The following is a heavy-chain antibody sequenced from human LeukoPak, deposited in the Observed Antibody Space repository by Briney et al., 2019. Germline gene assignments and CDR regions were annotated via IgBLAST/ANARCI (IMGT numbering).Heavy chain of an antibody. CDR1: GGSISSYY. CDR2: IYTSGST. J-gene: IGHJ4*02. V-gene: IGHV4-4*07. Sequence: SETLSLTCTVSGGSISSYYWSWIRQPAGKGLEWIGRIYTSGSTNYNPSLKSRVTMSVDTSKNQFSRKLSSVTAADTAVYYCARGGLLYSYGPFDYWGQGTLVTVSS. CDR3: ARGGLLYSYGPFDY. D-gene: IGHD5-18*01.